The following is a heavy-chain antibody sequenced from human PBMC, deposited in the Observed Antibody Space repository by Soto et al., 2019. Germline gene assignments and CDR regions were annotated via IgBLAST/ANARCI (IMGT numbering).Heavy chain of an antibody. CDR3: ARDRTGTTDYYGMDV. D-gene: IGHD1-1*01. J-gene: IGHJ6*02. CDR1: GYTFTSYG. Sequence: ASVKVSCKASGYTFTSYGISWVRQAPGQGLEWMGWISAYNGNTNYAQKLQGRVTMTTDTSTSTAYMELRSLRSDDTAVYYCARDRTGTTDYYGMDVCGQGTPVTVSS. CDR2: ISAYNGNT. V-gene: IGHV1-18*04.